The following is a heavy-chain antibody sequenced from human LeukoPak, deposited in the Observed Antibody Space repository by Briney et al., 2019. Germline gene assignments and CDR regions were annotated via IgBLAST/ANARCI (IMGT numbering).Heavy chain of an antibody. J-gene: IGHJ5*01. CDR1: GYSFTSYW. D-gene: IGHD5-12*01. Sequence: PGESLRISCKGSGYSFTSYWIGWVRQMPGKGLEWMGIIYPGDSDTRYSPSFQGQVTISADKSISTAYLQWSSLKASDTAIYYCARLSSRGYEISWWFDSWGQGTLVTVSS. V-gene: IGHV5-51*01. CDR3: ARLSSRGYEISWWFDS. CDR2: IYPGDSDT.